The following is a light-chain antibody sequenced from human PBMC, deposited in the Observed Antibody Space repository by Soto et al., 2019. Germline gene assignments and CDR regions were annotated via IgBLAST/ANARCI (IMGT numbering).Light chain of an antibody. CDR1: SADVGIYNR. Sequence: QAVVTQPPSVSGSPGQSVTISCTGTSADVGIYNRVSWYQQSPDTSPKLVICDVSNRPSGVPDRFSGSKSGSTASLTISGLQAEDEADYYCSSFTTSNTYVFGTGTKLTVL. J-gene: IGLJ1*01. V-gene: IGLV2-18*02. CDR3: SSFTTSNTYV. CDR2: DVS.